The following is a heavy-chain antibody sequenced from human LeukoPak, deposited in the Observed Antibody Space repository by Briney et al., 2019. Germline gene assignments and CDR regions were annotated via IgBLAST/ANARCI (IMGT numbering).Heavy chain of an antibody. J-gene: IGHJ4*02. CDR1: GYTFTGYY. V-gene: IGHV1-2*02. Sequence: ASVKVSCKASGYTFTGYYMHWVRQAPGQGLEWMGWINPNSGGTNYAQKFQGRVTMTRDTSISTAYMELSRLRSDDTAVYYCARELAGEGSGYYYWGQGTLVTVSS. D-gene: IGHD3-22*01. CDR2: INPNSGGT. CDR3: ARELAGEGSGYYY.